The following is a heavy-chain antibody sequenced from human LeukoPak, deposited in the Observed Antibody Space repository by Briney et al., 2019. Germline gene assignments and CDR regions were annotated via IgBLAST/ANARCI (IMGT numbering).Heavy chain of an antibody. D-gene: IGHD3-10*01. CDR3: ATWGSGTTFYYYYMDV. Sequence: GGSLRLSCAASGLTFSMPPMNWVRQAPGKGLEWVAFIRYDGSNKYYADSVKGRFTISRDNSKNTLYLQMNSLRAEDTAVYYCATWGSGTTFYYYYMDVWGKGTTVTISS. V-gene: IGHV3-30*02. CDR2: IRYDGSNK. CDR1: GLTFSMPP. J-gene: IGHJ6*03.